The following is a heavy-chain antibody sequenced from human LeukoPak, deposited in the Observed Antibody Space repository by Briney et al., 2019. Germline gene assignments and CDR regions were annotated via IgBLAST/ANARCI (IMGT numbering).Heavy chain of an antibody. D-gene: IGHD6-13*01. J-gene: IGHJ4*02. Sequence: GASVKVSCKASGGTFSSYTISWVRLAPGQGLEWMGGIIPIFGSGNYAQKFQDRVTITADESTSTAYMELSSLRSEDTAVNYCAKAGAAAIFDYWGQGTLVTVSS. CDR3: AKAGAAAIFDY. V-gene: IGHV1-69*13. CDR2: IIPIFGSG. CDR1: GGTFSSYT.